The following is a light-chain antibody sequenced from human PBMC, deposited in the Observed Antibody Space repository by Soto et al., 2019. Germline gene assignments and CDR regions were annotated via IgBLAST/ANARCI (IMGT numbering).Light chain of an antibody. V-gene: IGKV3-11*01. Sequence: EIVLTHSPATLSLSPWDIATLSCRASQSVSSYLAWYQQKPGQAPRLLIYGASSRATGVPARFSGSGSGTDFTLTITALEPEDFALYYCQQRSERPLTFGGGTKVDIK. CDR2: GAS. J-gene: IGKJ4*01. CDR3: QQRSERPLT. CDR1: QSVSSY.